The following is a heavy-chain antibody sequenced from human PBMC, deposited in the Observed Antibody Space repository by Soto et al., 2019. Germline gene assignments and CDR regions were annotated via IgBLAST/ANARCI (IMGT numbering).Heavy chain of an antibody. CDR1: GFTFSSYA. V-gene: IGHV3-23*01. J-gene: IGHJ6*03. CDR3: AKGSGSAIYYYYMDV. CDR2: ISGSGGST. Sequence: AGGSLRLSCAASGFTFSSYAMSWVRQAPGKGLEWVSAISGSGGSTYYADSVKGRFTISRDNSKNTLYLQMNSLRAEDTAVYYCAKGSGSAIYYYYMDVWGKGTTVTVSS. D-gene: IGHD3-22*01.